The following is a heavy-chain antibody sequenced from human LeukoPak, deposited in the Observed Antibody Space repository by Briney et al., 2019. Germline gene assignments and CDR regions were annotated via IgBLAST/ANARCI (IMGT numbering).Heavy chain of an antibody. J-gene: IGHJ4*02. V-gene: IGHV3-48*04. CDR2: ISSSSSSI. CDR1: GFTFDDYA. CDR3: ARDTQLGFDY. Sequence: GGSLRLSCAASGFTFDDYAMNWVRQAPGKGLEWVSYISSSSSSIYYADSVKGRFTISRDNAKNSLYLQMNSLRAEDTAVYYCARDTQLGFDYWGQGTLVTVSS. D-gene: IGHD7-27*01.